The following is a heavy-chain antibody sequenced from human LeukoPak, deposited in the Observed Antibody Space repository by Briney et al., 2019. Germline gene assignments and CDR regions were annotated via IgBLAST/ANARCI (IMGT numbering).Heavy chain of an antibody. CDR2: IYTGGDT. V-gene: IGHV3-53*01. Sequence: AGGSLRLSCAASGFSVNTKFVSWVRQAPGKGLEWVSVIYTGGDTYYSDSVKGRFTISRDNSKNTVFLQMNSLRVEDTAMYYCARVASCDGGTCYYLDYWGQGTLVSVSS. CDR1: GFSVNTKF. D-gene: IGHD2-15*01. J-gene: IGHJ4*02. CDR3: ARVASCDGGTCYYLDY.